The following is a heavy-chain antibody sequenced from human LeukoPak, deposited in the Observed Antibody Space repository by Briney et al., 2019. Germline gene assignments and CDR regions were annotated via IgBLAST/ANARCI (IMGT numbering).Heavy chain of an antibody. J-gene: IGHJ4*02. D-gene: IGHD6-6*01. CDR3: ARDPSYSSSSPYFDY. CDR1: GFTFDDYA. V-gene: IGHV3-9*01. Sequence: QTGGSLRLSCAASGFTFDDYAMHWVRQVPGKGLEWVSGISWNSGNIEYADSVKGRFTISRDNAKKSLFLQMNSLRAEDTALYYCARDPSYSSSSPYFDYWGQGVLVTVSS. CDR2: ISWNSGNI.